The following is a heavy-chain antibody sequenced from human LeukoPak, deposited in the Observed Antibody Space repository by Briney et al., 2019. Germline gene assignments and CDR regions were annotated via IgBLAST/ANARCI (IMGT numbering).Heavy chain of an antibody. D-gene: IGHD3-10*01. CDR3: ARNSRVTMGDFDY. CDR1: GGSISSSSYY. Sequence: SETPALTCSVSGGSISSSSYYRGGIRHPPGKGLEGIGSIYYSGSTYYNPSLKSRVTISVDTAKNHFSLKLSSVTAADTAVYYCARNSRVTMGDFDYWGQGTLVTVSS. V-gene: IGHV4-39*01. CDR2: IYYSGST. J-gene: IGHJ4*02.